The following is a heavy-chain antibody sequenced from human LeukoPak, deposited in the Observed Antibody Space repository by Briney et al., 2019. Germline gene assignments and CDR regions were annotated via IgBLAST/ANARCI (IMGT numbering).Heavy chain of an antibody. D-gene: IGHD5-12*01. V-gene: IGHV4-4*07. J-gene: IGHJ4*02. CDR1: GGSISSYY. CDR2: IYTSGST. Sequence: SETLSLTCTVSGGSISSYYWSWIRQPAGKGLEWIGRIYTSGSTNYNPSLKSRVTMSVDTPKNQFSLKLSSVTAADTAVYYCARDLNRYSGYLFDYWGQGTLVTVSS. CDR3: ARDLNRYSGYLFDY.